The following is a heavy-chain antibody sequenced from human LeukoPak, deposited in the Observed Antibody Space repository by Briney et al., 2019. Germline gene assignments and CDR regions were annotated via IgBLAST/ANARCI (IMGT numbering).Heavy chain of an antibody. V-gene: IGHV4-30-4*01. CDR3: ARITMIVVVTPSWYYFDY. D-gene: IGHD3-22*01. CDR2: IYHSGST. J-gene: IGHJ4*02. Sequence: PSQTLSLTCTVSGGSIRSGDYYWSWIRQPPGKGLEWIGEIYHSGSTNYNPSLKSRVTISVDKSKNQFSLKLSSVTAADTAVYYCARITMIVVVTPSWYYFDYWGQGTLVTVSS. CDR1: GGSIRSGDYY.